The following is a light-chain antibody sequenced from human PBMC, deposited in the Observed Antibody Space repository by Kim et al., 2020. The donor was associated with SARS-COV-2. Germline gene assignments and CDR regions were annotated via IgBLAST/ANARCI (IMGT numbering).Light chain of an antibody. J-gene: IGKJ4*01. CDR3: QQRSNWLT. Sequence: SLSPGEGAPPSCRASQSVGSYLAWYQQRPGQPPRLLIYDASNRATGIPARFSGSGSGTDFTLTISSLEPEDFAVYYCQQRSNWLTFGGGTKVDIK. CDR2: DAS. V-gene: IGKV3-11*01. CDR1: QSVGSY.